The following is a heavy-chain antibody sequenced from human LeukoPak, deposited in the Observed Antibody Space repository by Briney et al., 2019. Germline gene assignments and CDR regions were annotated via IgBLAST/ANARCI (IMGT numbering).Heavy chain of an antibody. V-gene: IGHV4-34*01. J-gene: IGHJ6*04. CDR1: GGSFSGYY. Sequence: SETLSLTCAVYGGSFSGYYWSRIRQPPGKGLEWIGEINHSGSTNYNPSLKSRVTISVDTSKNQFSLKLSSVTAADTAVYYCARWRTSGYSSSWHRYYYYYGMDVWGKGTTVTVSS. D-gene: IGHD6-13*01. CDR2: INHSGST. CDR3: ARWRTSGYSSSWHRYYYYYGMDV.